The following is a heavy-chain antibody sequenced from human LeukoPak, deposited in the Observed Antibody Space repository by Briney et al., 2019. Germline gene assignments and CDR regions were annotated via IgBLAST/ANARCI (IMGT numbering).Heavy chain of an antibody. CDR1: VYTFTSYG. J-gene: IGHJ4*02. CDR3: ARDKFGYYYDRSGYYRYFDY. D-gene: IGHD3-22*01. CDR2: ISAYNGNT. V-gene: IGHV1-18*01. Sequence: SVTVSCKASVYTFTSYGISWVRQAPGQGLEWMGWISAYNGNTNYAQKLQGRVTMTTDTYTSTAYMELRSLRSDDTAVYCCARDKFGYYYDRSGYYRYFDYWGQGTLVTVSS.